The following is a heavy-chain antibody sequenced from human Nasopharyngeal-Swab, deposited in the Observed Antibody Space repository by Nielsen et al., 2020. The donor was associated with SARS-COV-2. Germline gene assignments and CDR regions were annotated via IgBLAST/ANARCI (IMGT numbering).Heavy chain of an antibody. CDR3: AKTLWGYCSSTSCWGFDY. CDR1: GFTLSNYA. CDR2: IRVCGDTT. V-gene: IGHV3-23*01. D-gene: IGHD2-2*01. Sequence: GVLRLSCTALGFTLSNYALTWVRLASGKGPEWVSSIRVCGDTTYYADSVKGRFTISRDNSKNTLYLQMNSLSAEDTAVYYCAKTLWGYCSSTSCWGFDYWGQGTLVTVSS. J-gene: IGHJ4*02.